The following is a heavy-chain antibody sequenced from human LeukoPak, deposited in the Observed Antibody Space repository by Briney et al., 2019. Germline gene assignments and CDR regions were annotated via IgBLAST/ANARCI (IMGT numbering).Heavy chain of an antibody. CDR1: AFTFNIYS. D-gene: IGHD6-25*01. CDR2: ISSSSTYI. J-gene: IGHJ4*02. Sequence: PGGSLRLSCAASAFTFNIYSMYWVRQAPGKGLEWVSSISSSSTYIFDADSVKGRFTISRDNAQNSLYLQMNSLTAEDTAVYYCARDGRYSDYDFDYWGRGTLVTVSS. CDR3: ARDGRYSDYDFDY. V-gene: IGHV3-21*01.